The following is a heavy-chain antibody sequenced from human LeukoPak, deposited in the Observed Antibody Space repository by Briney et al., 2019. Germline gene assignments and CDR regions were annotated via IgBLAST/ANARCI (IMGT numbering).Heavy chain of an antibody. D-gene: IGHD6-19*01. CDR3: AKDGAQWPFDY. CDR1: GFTFSSYG. CDR2: ISYDGSNK. V-gene: IGHV3-30*18. Sequence: PGGSLRLSCAASGFTFSSYGMHWVRQAPGKGLEWVAVISYDGSNKYYADSVKGRFTISRDNSKNTLYLQMNSLRAEDTAVYYCAKDGAQWPFDYWGQGTLVTVSS. J-gene: IGHJ4*02.